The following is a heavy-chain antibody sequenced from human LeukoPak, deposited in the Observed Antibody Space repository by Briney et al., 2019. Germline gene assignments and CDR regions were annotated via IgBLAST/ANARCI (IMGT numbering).Heavy chain of an antibody. CDR2: IIPIFGTA. J-gene: IGHJ4*02. CDR3: ATGTGTFGGVIDY. Sequence: GASVKVSCKASGGTFSSYAISWVRQAPGQGLEWMGGIIPIFGTANYAQKFQGRVTMTEDTSTDTAYMELSSLRSEDTAVYYCATGTGTFGGVIDYWGQGTLVTVSS. CDR1: GGTFSSYA. D-gene: IGHD3-16*02. V-gene: IGHV1-69*06.